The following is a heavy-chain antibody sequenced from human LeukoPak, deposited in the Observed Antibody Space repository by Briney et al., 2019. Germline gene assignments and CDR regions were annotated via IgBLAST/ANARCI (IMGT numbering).Heavy chain of an antibody. CDR1: GGTFSSCA. J-gene: IGHJ6*03. CDR2: IIPVFGTA. CDR3: ASQVTIFGVVITPHYYYMDV. V-gene: IGHV1-69*13. Sequence: SVKVSCKASGGTFSSCAISWVRQAPGQGLEWMGGIIPVFGTANYAQKFQGRVTITADESTSTAYMELSSLRSEDTAVYYCASQVTIFGVVITPHYYYMDVWGKGTTVTVSS. D-gene: IGHD3-3*01.